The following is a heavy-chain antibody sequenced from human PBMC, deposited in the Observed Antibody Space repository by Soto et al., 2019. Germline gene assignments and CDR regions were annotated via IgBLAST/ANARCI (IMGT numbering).Heavy chain of an antibody. CDR2: ISYDGTIQ. CDR1: GFTFSTYG. CDR3: AKEDTVGATYFFDF. Sequence: QLVESGGGVVQPGRSLRLSCAASGFTFSTYGMHWVRQAPGKGLEWVAVISYDGTIQYYADSVKGRFTISRDNSKNTLYLQMNSLRAEDTAVYYCAKEDTVGATYFFDFWGQGTLVTVSS. D-gene: IGHD1-26*01. J-gene: IGHJ4*02. V-gene: IGHV3-30*18.